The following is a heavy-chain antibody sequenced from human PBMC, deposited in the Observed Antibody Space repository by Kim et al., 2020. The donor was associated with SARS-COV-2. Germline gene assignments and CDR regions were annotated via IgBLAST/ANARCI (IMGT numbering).Heavy chain of an antibody. Sequence: SVKVSCKASGGTFSSYAISWVRQAPGQGLEWMGGIIPIFGTANYAQKFQGRVTITADKSTSTAYMELSSLRSEDTAVYYCARSIVVVVAATHYYYYGMDVWGQGTTVTVSS. CDR2: IIPIFGTA. CDR1: GGTFSSYA. CDR3: ARSIVVVVAATHYYYYGMDV. V-gene: IGHV1-69*06. D-gene: IGHD2-15*01. J-gene: IGHJ6*02.